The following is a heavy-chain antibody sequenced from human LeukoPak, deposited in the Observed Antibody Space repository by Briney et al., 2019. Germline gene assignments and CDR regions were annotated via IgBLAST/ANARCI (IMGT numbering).Heavy chain of an antibody. CDR2: ISSSGSML. CDR1: GFTFSDYY. D-gene: IGHD6-13*01. CDR3: TRRPYSSSWYYFDY. J-gene: IGHJ4*02. Sequence: GGSLRLSCAVSGFTFSDYYMSWVRQAPGKGLEWVSYISSSGSMLHYADSVEGRFTISRDNAKNSLYLQMSSLRVEDTAVYYCTRRPYSSSWYYFDYWGQGTLVTVSS. V-gene: IGHV3-11*04.